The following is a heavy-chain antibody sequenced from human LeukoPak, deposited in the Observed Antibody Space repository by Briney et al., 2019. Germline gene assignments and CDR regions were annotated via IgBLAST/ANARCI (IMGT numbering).Heavy chain of an antibody. CDR3: ARGNEIRRAFDI. CDR1: GYTFTSYD. V-gene: IGHV1-8*01. J-gene: IGHJ3*02. D-gene: IGHD4-17*01. CDR2: MNPNSGNT. Sequence: ASVKVSCKASGYTFTSYDINWVRQATGQGLEWMGWMNPNSGNTGYTQKFQGRVTMTRNTSISTAYMELSSLRSEDTAVYYCARGNEIRRAFDIWGQGTMVTVSS.